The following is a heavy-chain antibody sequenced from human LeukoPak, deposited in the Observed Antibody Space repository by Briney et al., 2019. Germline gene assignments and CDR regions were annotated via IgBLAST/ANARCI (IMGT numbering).Heavy chain of an antibody. J-gene: IGHJ6*02. Sequence: ASVKVSCKASGYTFTSYDMYWVRQAPGQRLEWMGWINAGNGNTKYSQKFQGRVTITRDTSASTAYMELSSLRSEDTAVYYCAREYYDSSGYYSSSIYYGMDVWGQGTTVTVSS. CDR3: AREYYDSSGYYSSSIYYGMDV. V-gene: IGHV1-3*01. D-gene: IGHD3-22*01. CDR1: GYTFTSYD. CDR2: INAGNGNT.